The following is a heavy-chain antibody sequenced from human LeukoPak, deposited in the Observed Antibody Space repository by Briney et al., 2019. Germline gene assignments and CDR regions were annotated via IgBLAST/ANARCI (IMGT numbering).Heavy chain of an antibody. CDR2: IIPIFGTA. V-gene: IGHV1-69*13. CDR1: GGTFSSYA. CDR3: ATSDYYEYVWGSYRNLDY. Sequence: SVKVSCKASGGTFSSYAISWVRQAPGQGLEWMGGIIPIFGTANYAQKFQGRVTITADESTSTAYMELSSLRSEDTAVYYCATSDYYEYVWGSYRNLDYWGQGTLVTVSS. J-gene: IGHJ4*02. D-gene: IGHD3-16*02.